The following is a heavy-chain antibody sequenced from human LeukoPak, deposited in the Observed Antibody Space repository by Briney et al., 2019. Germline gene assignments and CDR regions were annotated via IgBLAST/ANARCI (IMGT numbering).Heavy chain of an antibody. D-gene: IGHD3-10*01. V-gene: IGHV3-7*01. Sequence: PGGSLRLSCAASGFTFRSYWMSWVRQAPGKGLEWVANTKQDGSEKYYVDSVKGRFTISRDNARNSLYLQMNSLRVEDTAVYYCARGAYYYNSGDAFDVWGQGTVVTVSS. CDR2: TKQDGSEK. CDR1: GFTFRSYW. J-gene: IGHJ3*01. CDR3: ARGAYYYNSGDAFDV.